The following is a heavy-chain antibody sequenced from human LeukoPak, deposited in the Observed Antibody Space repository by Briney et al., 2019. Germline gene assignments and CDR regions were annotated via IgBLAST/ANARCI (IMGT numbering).Heavy chain of an antibody. CDR1: GFTFSSNY. V-gene: IGHV3-53*01. CDR2: IYSGGST. CDR3: ASSHCGGDCYSGNFDY. D-gene: IGHD2-21*02. J-gene: IGHJ4*02. Sequence: GGSLRLSCAASGFTFSSNYMSWVRQAPGKGLEWVSVIYSGGSTYYADSVKGRFTISRDNSKNTLYLQMNSLRAEDTAVYYCASSHCGGDCYSGNFDYWGQGTLVTVSS.